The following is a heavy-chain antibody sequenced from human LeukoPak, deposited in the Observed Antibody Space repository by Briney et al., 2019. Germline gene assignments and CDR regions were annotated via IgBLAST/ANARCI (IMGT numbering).Heavy chain of an antibody. CDR1: GGSISSGDYY. V-gene: IGHV4-30-4*01. CDR3: ARDVYYDSSGSLDY. CDR2: IYYSGST. J-gene: IGHJ4*02. Sequence: SQTLSLTCTVSGGSISSGDYYWSWIRQPPGKGLEGIWYIYYSGSTYYNPSLKSRVTISVDTSKNQFSLKLSSVTAADTAVYYCARDVYYDSSGSLDYWGQGTLVTVSS. D-gene: IGHD3-22*01.